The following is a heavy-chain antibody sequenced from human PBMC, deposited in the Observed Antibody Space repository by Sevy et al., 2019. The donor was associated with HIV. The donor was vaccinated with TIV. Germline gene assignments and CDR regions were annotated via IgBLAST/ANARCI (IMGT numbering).Heavy chain of an antibody. CDR1: GGTFSSYA. CDR3: ARVGWDYYDSSGYSGDAFDI. J-gene: IGHJ3*02. D-gene: IGHD3-22*01. V-gene: IGHV1-69*06. CDR2: IIPIFGTA. Sequence: ASVKVSCKASGGTFSSYAISWVRHAPGQGLEWMGGIIPIFGTANYAQKFQGRVTITADKSTSTAYMELSSLRSEDTAVYYCARVGWDYYDSSGYSGDAFDIWGQGTMVTVSS.